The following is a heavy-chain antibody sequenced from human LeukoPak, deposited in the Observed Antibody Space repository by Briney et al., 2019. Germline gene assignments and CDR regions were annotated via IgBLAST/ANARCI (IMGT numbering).Heavy chain of an antibody. Sequence: GGSLRLSCAASGLTVNNNYMNWVRKAPGKGLEWVSALYIGGNTYYADSVRGRFTISRDNSKNTLYLQMNSLRAEDTAIYYCMTAAGYNFGQYWGQGTLVTVSS. CDR1: GLTVNNNY. CDR2: LYIGGNT. CDR3: MTAAGYNFGQY. D-gene: IGHD5-18*01. J-gene: IGHJ4*02. V-gene: IGHV3-53*01.